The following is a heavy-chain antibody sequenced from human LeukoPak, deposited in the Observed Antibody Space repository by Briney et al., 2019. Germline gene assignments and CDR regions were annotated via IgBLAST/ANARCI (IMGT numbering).Heavy chain of an antibody. Sequence: GGSLRLSCAASGFTFSDYDMHWVRQPTGKGLEWIAAIGTAGDTYYTGSVKGRFTISRENAKNSLYLQMNSLRAGDTAVYYCARVAKERVGGVYYFDYWGQGTLVTVSS. CDR2: IGTAGDT. CDR3: ARVAKERVGGVYYFDY. J-gene: IGHJ4*02. V-gene: IGHV3-13*01. D-gene: IGHD1-1*01. CDR1: GFTFSDYD.